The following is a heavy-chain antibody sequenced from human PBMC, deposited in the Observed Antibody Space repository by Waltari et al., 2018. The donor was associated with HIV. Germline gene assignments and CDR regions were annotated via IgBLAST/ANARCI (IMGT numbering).Heavy chain of an antibody. CDR3: ARDSAPGLAVDDDDGEFFYYGLDV. D-gene: IGHD6-19*01. CDR1: GGSFRGYY. Sequence: QVHLEQWGTGLLRPSETLSLTCAVYGGSFRGYYWSWSRPSPGRGLEWIGEVNHVGRTNYSPSLKGRVTVSVDTSKNQFSLTMRSVTAADTAVYYCARDSAPGLAVDDDDGEFFYYGLDVWGQGTTVTVSS. CDR2: VNHVGRT. V-gene: IGHV4-34*01. J-gene: IGHJ6*01.